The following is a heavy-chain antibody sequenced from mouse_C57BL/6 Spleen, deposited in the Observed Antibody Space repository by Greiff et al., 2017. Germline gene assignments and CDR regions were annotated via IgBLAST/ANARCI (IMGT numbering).Heavy chain of an antibody. J-gene: IGHJ3*01. CDR3: ARGGNGGYPFAY. CDR2: IYPRSGNT. D-gene: IGHD2-3*01. CDR1: GYTFTSYG. V-gene: IGHV1-81*01. Sequence: VQLQQSGAELARPGASVKLSCKASGYTFTSYGISWVKQRTGQGLEWIGEIYPRSGNTYYNEKFKGKATLTADKSSSTAYMELRSLTSEDSSVYFCARGGNGGYPFAYWGQGTLVTVSA.